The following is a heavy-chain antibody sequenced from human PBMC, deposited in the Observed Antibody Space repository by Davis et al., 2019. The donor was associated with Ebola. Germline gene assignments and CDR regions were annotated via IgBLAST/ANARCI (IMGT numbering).Heavy chain of an antibody. D-gene: IGHD4-23*01. J-gene: IGHJ4*02. Sequence: PGGSLRLSCKASGFIFSSYSMNWVRQAPGKGLEWVSSIGSGSGYIHYADSMKGRFTVSRDNAQNALYLQMNSLRAEDTAVYYCARDILKNDYGGNCLEYWGQGTVVTVSS. CDR1: GFIFSSYS. V-gene: IGHV3-21*01. CDR2: IGSGSGYI. CDR3: ARDILKNDYGGNCLEY.